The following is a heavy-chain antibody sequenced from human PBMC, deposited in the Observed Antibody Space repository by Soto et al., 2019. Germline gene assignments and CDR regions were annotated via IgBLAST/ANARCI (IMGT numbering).Heavy chain of an antibody. Sequence: PGGSLRLSCAASGFTFSSYAMSWVRQAPGKGLEWVSAISGSGGSTYYADSVKGRFTISRDNSKNTLYLQMNSLRAEDTAVYYCAKDGNPVAFHGISWFDYWGQGTLVNVSS. V-gene: IGHV3-23*01. D-gene: IGHD6-13*01. CDR2: ISGSGGST. CDR3: AKDGNPVAFHGISWFDY. CDR1: GFTFSSYA. J-gene: IGHJ4*02.